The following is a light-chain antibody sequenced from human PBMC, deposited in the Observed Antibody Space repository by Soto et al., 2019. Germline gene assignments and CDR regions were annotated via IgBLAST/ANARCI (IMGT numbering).Light chain of an antibody. CDR2: GAS. V-gene: IGKV3-20*01. CDR1: QSVSSSY. CDR3: QQYGSSLWT. Sequence: EIVLTQSPGTLSLSPGERATLSCRASQSVSSSYLAWYQQKPGQAPRLLISGASSRATGIPDRFSGSGSGTDFTLTISRLEPEEFAVYYCQQYGSSLWTFGHGTKVESK. J-gene: IGKJ1*01.